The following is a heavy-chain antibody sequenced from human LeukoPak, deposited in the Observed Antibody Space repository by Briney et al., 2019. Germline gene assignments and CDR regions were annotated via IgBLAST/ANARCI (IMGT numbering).Heavy chain of an antibody. D-gene: IGHD1-26*01. J-gene: IGHJ4*02. Sequence: GASVKVSCKASGYTFTGYYMHWVRQAPGQGLEWMGRINPNSGGTNYAQKFQGRVTMTRDTSISTAYMELSRLRSDDTAVYYCAADLGSGGATVYFDYWGQGTLVTVSS. V-gene: IGHV1-2*06. CDR3: AADLGSGGATVYFDY. CDR1: GYTFTGYY. CDR2: INPNSGGT.